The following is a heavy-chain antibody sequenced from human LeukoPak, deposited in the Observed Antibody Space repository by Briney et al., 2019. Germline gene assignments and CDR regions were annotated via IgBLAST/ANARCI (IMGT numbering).Heavy chain of an antibody. CDR2: INPNSGGT. CDR3: ARVPVVVVAATPIRYNWFDP. D-gene: IGHD2-15*01. Sequence: ASVKVSCKASGYTFTGYYMHWVRQAPGQGLEWMGWINPNSGGTNYAQKFQGRVTMTRDTSISTAYMELSRLRSDDTAVYYCARVPVVVVAATPIRYNWFDPWGQGTLVTVSS. V-gene: IGHV1-2*02. J-gene: IGHJ5*02. CDR1: GYTFTGYY.